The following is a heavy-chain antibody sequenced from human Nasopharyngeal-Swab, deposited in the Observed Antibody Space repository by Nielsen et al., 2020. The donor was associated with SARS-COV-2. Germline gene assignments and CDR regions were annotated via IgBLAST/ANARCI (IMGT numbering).Heavy chain of an antibody. CDR3: ATLSAPRDGNNRAPMG. J-gene: IGHJ4*02. Sequence: SVKVSCKASGCTFSGSAVQWVRQARGQRLEWIGWIVLGIDKTDYAQKFQDRVTITRDMSASTVYMQLSSLRSEDTALYYCATLSAPRDGNNRAPMGWGQGTLVTVSS. D-gene: IGHD5-24*01. CDR2: IVLGIDKT. CDR1: GCTFSGSA. V-gene: IGHV1-58*01.